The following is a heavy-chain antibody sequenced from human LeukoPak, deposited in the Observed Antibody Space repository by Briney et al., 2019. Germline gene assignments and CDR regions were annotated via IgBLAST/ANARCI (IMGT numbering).Heavy chain of an antibody. CDR3: AKGGGSGWYWEEY. J-gene: IGHJ4*02. D-gene: IGHD6-19*01. V-gene: IGHV3-7*03. Sequence: GESLRLSCTASGFTFSNFWMGWVRQAPGKGLEWVANIKQDETEKFYLGSVKGRFTISRDNAKNSLYLQMNSLRAEDTAVYYCAKGGGSGWYWEEYWGQGTLVTVSS. CDR1: GFTFSNFW. CDR2: IKQDETEK.